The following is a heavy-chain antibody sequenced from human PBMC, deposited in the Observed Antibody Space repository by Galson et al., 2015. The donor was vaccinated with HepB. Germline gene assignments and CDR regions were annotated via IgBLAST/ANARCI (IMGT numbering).Heavy chain of an antibody. CDR1: GFTFGDYA. CDR3: TRSAQRYYGSGTLNPWEAFDI. V-gene: IGHV3-49*04. CDR2: IRSKAYGGTT. Sequence: SLRLSCAASGFTFGDYAMSWVRQAPGKGLEWVGFIRSKAYGGTTEYAASVKGRFTISRDDSKSIAYLQMNSLKTEDTAVYYCTRSAQRYYGSGTLNPWEAFDIWGQGTMVTVSS. D-gene: IGHD3-10*01. J-gene: IGHJ3*02.